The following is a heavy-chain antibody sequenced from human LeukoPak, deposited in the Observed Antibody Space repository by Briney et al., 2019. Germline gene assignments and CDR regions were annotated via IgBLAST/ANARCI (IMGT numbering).Heavy chain of an antibody. D-gene: IGHD1-26*01. J-gene: IGHJ5*02. CDR1: GFTVSSNY. V-gene: IGHV3-53*01. CDR2: IYSGGRT. Sequence: GGSLRLSCAASGFTVSSNYMSWVRQAPGKGLEWVSVIYSGGRTDYADSVKGRFTISRDNAKNSLYLQMNSLRAEDTAVYYCASPGGPGWFDPWGQGTLVTVSS. CDR3: ASPGGPGWFDP.